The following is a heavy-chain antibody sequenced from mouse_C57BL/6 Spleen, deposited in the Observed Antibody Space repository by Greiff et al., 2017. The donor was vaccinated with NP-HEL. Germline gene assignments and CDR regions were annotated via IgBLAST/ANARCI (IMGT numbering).Heavy chain of an antibody. CDR2: IYPRDGST. CDR1: GYTFTDHT. CDR3: ARPYLGLYGNYGYYAMDY. D-gene: IGHD2-1*01. Sequence: QVQLQQSDAELVKPGASVKISCKVSGYTFTDHTIHWMKQRPEQGLEWIGYIYPRDGSTKYNEKFKGKATLTADKSSSTAYMQLNSLTSEDSAVYFCARPYLGLYGNYGYYAMDYWGQGTSVTVSS. J-gene: IGHJ4*01. V-gene: IGHV1-78*01.